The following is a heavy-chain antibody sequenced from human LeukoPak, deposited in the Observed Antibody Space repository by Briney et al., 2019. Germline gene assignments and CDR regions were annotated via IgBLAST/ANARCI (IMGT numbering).Heavy chain of an antibody. CDR2: IYYSGST. Sequence: SETLSLTCTVSGGSISSYYWSWIRQPPGKGLEWIGYIYYSGSTNYNPSLKSRVTISVDTSKNQFSLKLSSVTAADTAVYYCARQKHYYYGMDVWGQGTTVTVSS. J-gene: IGHJ6*02. CDR3: ARQKHYYYGMDV. CDR1: GGSISSYY. V-gene: IGHV4-59*08.